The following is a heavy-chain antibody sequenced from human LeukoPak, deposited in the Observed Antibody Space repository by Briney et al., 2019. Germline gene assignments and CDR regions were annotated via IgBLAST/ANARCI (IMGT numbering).Heavy chain of an antibody. CDR3: ARGHRLERQLLWGTFDY. J-gene: IGHJ4*02. V-gene: IGHV1-69*13. CDR2: IIPIFGTA. D-gene: IGHD2-2*01. CDR1: GGTFSSYA. Sequence: ASVKVSCKASGGTFSSYAISWVRQAPGQGLEWMGGIIPIFGTANYAQKFQGRVTITADESTSTAYMELSSLRSEDTAVYYCARGHRLERQLLWGTFDYWGQGTQVTVSS.